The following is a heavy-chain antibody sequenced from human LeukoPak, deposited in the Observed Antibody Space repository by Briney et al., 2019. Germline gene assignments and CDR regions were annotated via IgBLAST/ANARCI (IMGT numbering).Heavy chain of an antibody. D-gene: IGHD4-17*01. CDR2: ISAYNGNT. J-gene: IGHJ4*02. V-gene: IGHV1-18*01. CDR3: ASAHDYGDYQDY. Sequence: ASVKVSCKASGYTFTSYGISWVRQAPGQGLEWVGWISAYNGNTNYTQKLQGRVTMTTDTSTSTAYMELRSLRSDDTAVYYCASAHDYGDYQDYWGQGTLVTVSS. CDR1: GYTFTSYG.